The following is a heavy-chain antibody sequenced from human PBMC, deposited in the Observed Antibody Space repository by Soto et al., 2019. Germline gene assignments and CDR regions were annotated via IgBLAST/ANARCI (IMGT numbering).Heavy chain of an antibody. CDR1: GFTFSSYW. V-gene: IGHV3-7*03. Sequence: EVQLVESGGGLVQPGGSLRLSCAASGFTFSSYWMSWVRQAPGKGLEWVANIKQDGSEKYYVDSVKGRFTISRDNAKKSLYLQMNSLRAEDTAVYYCARVFNQQLADYWGQGTLVTVSS. D-gene: IGHD6-13*01. CDR3: ARVFNQQLADY. J-gene: IGHJ4*02. CDR2: IKQDGSEK.